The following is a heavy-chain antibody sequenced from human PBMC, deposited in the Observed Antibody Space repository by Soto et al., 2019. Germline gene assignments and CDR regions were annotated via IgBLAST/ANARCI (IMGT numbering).Heavy chain of an antibody. Sequence: QVQLVQSGAEEKKPGASVKVSCKASGYTFTSYAMHWVRQAPGQRLEWMGWLNAGNGNTKYSQKFQGRVTITRDTSASTAYMELSSLRSEDAAVYYCARTPGGPMTPGDYWGQGTLVTVSS. CDR2: LNAGNGNT. J-gene: IGHJ4*02. D-gene: IGHD3-10*01. CDR1: GYTFTSYA. CDR3: ARTPGGPMTPGDY. V-gene: IGHV1-3*05.